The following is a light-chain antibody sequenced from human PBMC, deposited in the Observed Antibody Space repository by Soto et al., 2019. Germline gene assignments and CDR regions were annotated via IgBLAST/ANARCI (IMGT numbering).Light chain of an antibody. CDR2: LGS. CDR1: QSLLHSNGYNY. Sequence: DIVMTQSPLSLPVTPGEPASISCRSSQSLLHSNGYNYLDWYLQKPGQSPQLLIYLGSNRASGVPDRFSGSGSATDFTLKISRVEAEDVGVYYCIQALQTPRWTFGQGTKVEIK. V-gene: IGKV2-28*01. J-gene: IGKJ1*01. CDR3: IQALQTPRWT.